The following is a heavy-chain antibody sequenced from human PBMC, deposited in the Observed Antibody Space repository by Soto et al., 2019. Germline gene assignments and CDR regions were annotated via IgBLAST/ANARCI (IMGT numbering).Heavy chain of an antibody. CDR2: IVVDSGNT. CDR3: ASLAVADVAFDI. CDR1: GFTFINSA. J-gene: IGHJ3*02. Sequence: ASVKVSCKASGFTFINSAVQWVRQARGQRLEWIGWIVVDSGNTNYAQKFQERVTITRDKSTSTSYMKLSSLRSEDTAVYYCASLAVADVAFDIWGQGTMVTVSS. D-gene: IGHD6-19*01. V-gene: IGHV1-58*01.